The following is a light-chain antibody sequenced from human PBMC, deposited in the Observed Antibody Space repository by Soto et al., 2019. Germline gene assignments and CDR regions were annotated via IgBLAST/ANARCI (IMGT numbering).Light chain of an antibody. J-gene: IGLJ1*01. V-gene: IGLV2-14*01. CDR2: DVT. CDR3: SSSTSGTTYYV. Sequence: QSALTQPASVSGSPGQSITISCTGTSSNIGGYNYVSWFQQDPGKAPKLIIYDVTNRPSGVSNRFSGSKSGNTASLTISGGQADDEADDYCSSSTSGTTYYVFGTGTKVTVL. CDR1: SSNIGGYNY.